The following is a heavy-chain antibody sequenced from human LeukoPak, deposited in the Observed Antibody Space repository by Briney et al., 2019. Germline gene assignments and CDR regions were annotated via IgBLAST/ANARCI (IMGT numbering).Heavy chain of an antibody. CDR1: GGSFSGYY. D-gene: IGHD4-17*01. J-gene: IGHJ3*02. V-gene: IGHV4-34*01. CDR2: INHSGST. Sequence: SETLSLTCAVYGGSFSGYYWSWIRQPPGKGLEWIGEINHSGSTNYNPSLKSRVTISVDTSKNQFSLKLSSVTAADTAVYYCARHHYGDYRDAFDIWGQGTMVTVSS. CDR3: ARHHYGDYRDAFDI.